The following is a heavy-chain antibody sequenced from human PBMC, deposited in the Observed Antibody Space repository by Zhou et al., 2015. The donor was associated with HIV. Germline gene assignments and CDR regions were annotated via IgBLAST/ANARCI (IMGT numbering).Heavy chain of an antibody. D-gene: IGHD6-6*01. V-gene: IGHV1-69*01. CDR2: IFPIFGTA. J-gene: IGHJ2*01. CDR1: GGTFSSYA. Sequence: QVQLVQSGAEVKKPGSSVKVSCKASGGTFSSYAISWVRQAPGQGLEWMGGIFPIFGTANYAQKFQGRVTITADESTSTAYMELSSLRSDDTAVYYCARDRGAARPEWRYFDLWGRGTLVTVSS. CDR3: ARDRGAARPEWRYFDL.